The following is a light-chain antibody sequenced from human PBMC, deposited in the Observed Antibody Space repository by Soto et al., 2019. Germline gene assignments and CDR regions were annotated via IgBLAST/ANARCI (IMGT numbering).Light chain of an antibody. Sequence: QSALTQPRSVSGSPGQSVTISCTGTSSDVGAYSFVSWYQQHPGKAPKLLLYDITKRPSGVPDRFSGSKSGNTASLTISGLQAEYEADYHCCSYAGSYTWVFGGGTQLTVL. CDR1: SSDVGAYSF. CDR3: CSYAGSYTWV. J-gene: IGLJ3*02. V-gene: IGLV2-11*01. CDR2: DIT.